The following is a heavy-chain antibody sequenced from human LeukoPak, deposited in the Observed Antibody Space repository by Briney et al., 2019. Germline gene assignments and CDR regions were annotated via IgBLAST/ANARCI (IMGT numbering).Heavy chain of an antibody. CDR1: GGTFSSYA. V-gene: IGHV1-69*05. Sequence: SVKVSCKASGGTFSSYAISWVRQAPGQGPEWMGRIIPIFGTANYAQKFQGRVTITTDESTSTAYMELSSLRSEDTAVYYCARDTHYYGSGSYCDYWGQGTLVTVSS. D-gene: IGHD3-10*01. CDR2: IIPIFGTA. CDR3: ARDTHYYGSGSYCDY. J-gene: IGHJ4*02.